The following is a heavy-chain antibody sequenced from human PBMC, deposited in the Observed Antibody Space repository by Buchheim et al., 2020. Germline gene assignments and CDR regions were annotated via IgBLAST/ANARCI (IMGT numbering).Heavy chain of an antibody. Sequence: QVQLVESGGGLVKPGGSLRLSCVASGFTFSDYSMTWIRQAPGKWLEWVSYISDRGDAIYYADSMKGRFTIYRDDAKNSLYLQVNSLRAEDTAVYYCARDGKWLVPEWGQGTL. D-gene: IGHD6-19*01. CDR2: ISDRGDAI. V-gene: IGHV3-11*01. J-gene: IGHJ4*02. CDR3: ARDGKWLVPE. CDR1: GFTFSDYS.